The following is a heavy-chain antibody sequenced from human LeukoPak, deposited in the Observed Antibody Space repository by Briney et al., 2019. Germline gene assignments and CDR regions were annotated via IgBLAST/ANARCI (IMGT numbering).Heavy chain of an antibody. CDR2: INPSSGGT. V-gene: IGHV1-2*02. J-gene: IGHJ3*02. CDR3: ARGWAGELLNAFDI. Sequence: WASVKVSCKASGYTFTGYYMHWVRQAPGQGLEWMGWINPSSGGTNYAQKFQGRVTMTRDTSISTAYMELSRLRSDDTAVYYCARGWAGELLNAFDIWGQGTMVTVSS. D-gene: IGHD3-10*01. CDR1: GYTFTGYY.